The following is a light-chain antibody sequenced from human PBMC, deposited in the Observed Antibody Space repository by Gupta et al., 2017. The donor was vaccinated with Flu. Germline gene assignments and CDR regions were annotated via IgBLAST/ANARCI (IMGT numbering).Light chain of an antibody. J-gene: IGLJ3*02. CDR3: SSCTNSITCV. CDR2: NVH. V-gene: IGLV2-14*01. CDR1: SSGVDGYNY. Sequence: SSGVDGYNYVSWYQQLPGQAPKLVIYNVHDRPLGITYRFSRSKSGNTASLTISGLQSEDEADYYCSSCTNSITCVFGGWTRLTVL.